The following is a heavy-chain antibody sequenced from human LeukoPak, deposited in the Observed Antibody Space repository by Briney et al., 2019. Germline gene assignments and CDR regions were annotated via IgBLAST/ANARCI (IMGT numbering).Heavy chain of an antibody. CDR2: IYYSGST. CDR1: GGSISSYY. CDR3: AGGYIYGSTYYYMDV. J-gene: IGHJ6*03. Sequence: SETLSLTCTVAGGSISSYYWSWIRQPPGKGLEWIGDIYYSGSTNYNPSLKSRVTISVDTSKNQFSLKLSSVTAADTALYYCAGGYIYGSTYYYMDVWGKGTTVTISS. D-gene: IGHD5-18*01. V-gene: IGHV4-59*01.